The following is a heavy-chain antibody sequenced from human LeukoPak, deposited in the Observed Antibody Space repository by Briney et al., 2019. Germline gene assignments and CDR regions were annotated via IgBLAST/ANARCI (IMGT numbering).Heavy chain of an antibody. V-gene: IGHV1-46*01. Sequence: GASVKVSCKASGDIFTSDYIHWVRQAPGQGLEWMGIINPSGGSTNYAQKFQGRVSMTRDMSKTTVYMDLSSLRSEDTAVYYCAKVRWGSDNALDSWGQGTLVTGSS. J-gene: IGHJ4*02. CDR2: INPSGGST. CDR1: GDIFTSDY. CDR3: AKVRWGSDNALDS. D-gene: IGHD3-16*01.